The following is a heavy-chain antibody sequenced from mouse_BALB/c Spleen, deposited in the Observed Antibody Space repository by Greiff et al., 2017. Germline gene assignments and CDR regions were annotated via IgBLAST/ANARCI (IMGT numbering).Heavy chain of an antibody. V-gene: IGHV3-2*02. Sequence: EVKLEESGPGLVKPSQSLSLTCTVTGYSITSDYAWNWIRQFPGNKLEWMGYISYSGSTSYNPSLKSRISITRDTSKNQFFLQLNSVTTEDTATYYCAKLYDGYYLAMDYWGQGTSVTVSS. CDR2: ISYSGST. CDR1: GYSITSDYA. J-gene: IGHJ4*01. CDR3: AKLYDGYYLAMDY. D-gene: IGHD2-3*01.